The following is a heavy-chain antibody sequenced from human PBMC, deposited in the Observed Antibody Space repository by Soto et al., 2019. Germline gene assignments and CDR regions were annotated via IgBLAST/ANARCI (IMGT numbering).Heavy chain of an antibody. V-gene: IGHV4-39*01. CDR1: GGSISSSSYY. J-gene: IGHJ4*02. CDR2: IYYSGST. Sequence: QLQLQESGPGLVKPSETLSLTCTVSGGSISSSSYYWGWIRQPPGKGLEWIGSIYYSGSTYYNPSLKSRVTISVDTSKNQFSLKLSSVTAADTAVYYCARYSSGWAPYTHWGQGTLVTVSS. D-gene: IGHD6-19*01. CDR3: ARYSSGWAPYTH.